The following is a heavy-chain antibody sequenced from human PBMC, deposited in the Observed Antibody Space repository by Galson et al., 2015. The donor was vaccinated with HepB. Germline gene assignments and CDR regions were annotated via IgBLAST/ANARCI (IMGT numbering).Heavy chain of an antibody. V-gene: IGHV3-21*06. CDR2: IGISGTNM. Sequence: SLRLSCAATGFTFSSQGMNWVRQAPGKGLEWVSSIGISGTNMFYPDSVRGRFTISRDNAKNLLYLQMSSLAADDTGVYYCVRSHRDYTGNWFDTWGQGTLVTVSS. J-gene: IGHJ5*02. CDR1: GFTFSSQG. D-gene: IGHD4-11*01. CDR3: VRSHRDYTGNWFDT.